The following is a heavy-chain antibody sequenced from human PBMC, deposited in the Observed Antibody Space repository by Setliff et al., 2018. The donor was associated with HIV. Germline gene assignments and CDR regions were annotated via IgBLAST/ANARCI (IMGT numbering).Heavy chain of an antibody. J-gene: IGHJ4*02. V-gene: IGHV1-69*05. Sequence: SVKVSCKTSGDTLSIHPISWVRQAPGRGLDWMGGIIPAFGTANYAQKFQDRVTITTDESTTTVFMDLSSLRSEDTAVYYCATYHYYDSSAYFIDLYYLDYWGQGTLVTVSS. CDR3: ATYHYYDSSAYFIDLYYLDY. CDR1: GDTLSIHP. D-gene: IGHD3-22*01. CDR2: IIPAFGTA.